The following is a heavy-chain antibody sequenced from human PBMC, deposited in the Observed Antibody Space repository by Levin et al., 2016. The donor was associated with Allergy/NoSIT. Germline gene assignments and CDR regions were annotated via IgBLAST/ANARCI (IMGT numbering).Heavy chain of an antibody. J-gene: IGHJ3*02. CDR3: ARDIAPYYYDSAAAFDI. D-gene: IGHD3-22*01. CDR2: ISSSSSYI. Sequence: VRQAPGKGLEWVSSISSSSSYIYYADSVKGRFTISRDNAKNSLYLQMNSLRAEDTAVYYCARDIAPYYYDSAAAFDIWGQGTMVTVSS. V-gene: IGHV3-21*01.